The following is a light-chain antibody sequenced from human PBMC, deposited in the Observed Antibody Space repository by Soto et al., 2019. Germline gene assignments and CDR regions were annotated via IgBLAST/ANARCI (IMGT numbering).Light chain of an antibody. Sequence: EIVLTQSPGTLSLSPGERATLSCRASQSVSSSCLAWYQQKPGQAPRLLIYGAFIRATGIPDRFSGSGSGTDFTLTISRLQPEDFAVYYCQQYCSSPLTFGGGTKVEIK. CDR1: QSVSSSC. J-gene: IGKJ4*01. CDR2: GAF. CDR3: QQYCSSPLT. V-gene: IGKV3-20*01.